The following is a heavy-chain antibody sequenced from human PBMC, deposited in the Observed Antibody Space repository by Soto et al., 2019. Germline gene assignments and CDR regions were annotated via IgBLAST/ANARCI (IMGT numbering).Heavy chain of an antibody. CDR3: ASIRGVFGY. CDR1: GFSLSDLF. V-gene: IGHV3-72*01. D-gene: IGHD3-10*01. Sequence: EVQLVESGGDLVQPGGSLRLSCEVSGFSLSDLFIDGVRQAPGKGLEWVGRTKDKAYSYTTEYAASVKGRFTISRDDSRNSLFLQMSSLKTEDTAVYYCASIRGVFGYWGQGTLVTVSS. CDR2: TKDKAYSYTT. J-gene: IGHJ4*02.